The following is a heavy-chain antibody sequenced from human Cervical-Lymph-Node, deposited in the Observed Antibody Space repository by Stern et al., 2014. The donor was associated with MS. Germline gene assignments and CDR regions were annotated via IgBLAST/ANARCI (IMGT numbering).Heavy chain of an antibody. V-gene: IGHV1-46*03. CDR1: GYTFTNYY. J-gene: IGHJ5*01. Sequence: VKMVEFGAEVKRPGASVKVSCKTSGYTFTNYYVQRVRQAPGQGLEWMGIINPSAGTTSYAPKFQDRLTLTEDTSTNTVYMDLSGLRSEDTAIYFCGRAWDSSVYYDEPDSWGQGTLVTVS. CDR2: INPSAGTT. CDR3: GRAWDSSVYYDEPDS. D-gene: IGHD3-22*01.